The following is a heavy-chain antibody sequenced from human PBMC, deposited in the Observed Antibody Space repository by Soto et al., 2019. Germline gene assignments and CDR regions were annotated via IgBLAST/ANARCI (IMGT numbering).Heavy chain of an antibody. CDR2: IYYSGST. Sequence: QVQLQESGPGLVKPSETLSLTCTVSGGSISSYYWSWIRQPPGKGLEWIGYIYYSGSTNYNPSLKIRVTISVDTSKNQFSLKLSSVTAADTAVYYCARHWGFWADYWGQGTLVTVSS. J-gene: IGHJ4*02. V-gene: IGHV4-59*08. CDR1: GGSISSYY. D-gene: IGHD3-16*01. CDR3: ARHWGFWADY.